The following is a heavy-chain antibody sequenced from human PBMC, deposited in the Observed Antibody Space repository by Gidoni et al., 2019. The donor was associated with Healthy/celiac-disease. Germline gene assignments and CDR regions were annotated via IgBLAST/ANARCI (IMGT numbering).Heavy chain of an antibody. V-gene: IGHV4-59*01. J-gene: IGHJ4*02. CDR2: IYYSGST. D-gene: IGHD6-19*01. Sequence: QVQLQESGPGLVKPSETLSLTCTVSGGSISSYYWSGIRQPPGKGLEWIGYIYYSGSTNYNPSLTRRVSISVDTSKNQFSLKLSSVTAADTAVYYCARGQGQWLYYFDYWGQGTLVTVSS. CDR1: GGSISSYY. CDR3: ARGQGQWLYYFDY.